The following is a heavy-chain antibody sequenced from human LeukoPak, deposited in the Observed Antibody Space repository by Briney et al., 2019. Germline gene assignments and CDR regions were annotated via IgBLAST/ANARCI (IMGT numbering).Heavy chain of an antibody. V-gene: IGHV1-24*01. Sequence: EASVKVSCKVSGYTLTELSMHWVRQAPGKGLEWMGGFDPEDGETIYAQKFQGRVTMTTDTSTSTAYMELRSLRSDDTAVYYCARVLPWELNVGDYWGRGTLVTVSS. CDR3: ARVLPWELNVGDY. CDR1: GYTLTELS. D-gene: IGHD1-26*01. CDR2: FDPEDGET. J-gene: IGHJ4*02.